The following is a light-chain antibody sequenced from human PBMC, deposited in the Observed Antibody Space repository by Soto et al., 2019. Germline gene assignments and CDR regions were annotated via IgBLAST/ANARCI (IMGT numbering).Light chain of an antibody. J-gene: IGLJ1*01. Sequence: QSALTQPASVSGSPGQSITISCTGTSSDVGGYNYVSWYQQHPGKAPXLMIYXVXXRXSXVSXRXXXXXXXXXXXLTXSGLQAEDEADYYCSSYTSSSNYVFGTGTKLTVL. CDR3: SSYTSSSNYV. V-gene: IGLV2-14*01. CDR2: XVX. CDR1: SSDVGGYNY.